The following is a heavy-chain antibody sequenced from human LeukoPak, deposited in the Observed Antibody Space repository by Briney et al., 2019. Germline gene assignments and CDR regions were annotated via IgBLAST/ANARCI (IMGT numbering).Heavy chain of an antibody. CDR1: GYTFTDYY. J-gene: IGHJ5*02. CDR3: ATHTPQMVRGVIITPWWFDH. V-gene: IGHV1-69-2*01. Sequence: ASVKISCKVSGYTFTDYYMHWVPQAPGKGLEWMGLVDPEDGETIYAEKFQGRVTITADTSTDTAYMELSSLRSEDTAVYYCATHTPQMVRGVIITPWWFDHWGQGTLVTVSS. CDR2: VDPEDGET. D-gene: IGHD3-10*01.